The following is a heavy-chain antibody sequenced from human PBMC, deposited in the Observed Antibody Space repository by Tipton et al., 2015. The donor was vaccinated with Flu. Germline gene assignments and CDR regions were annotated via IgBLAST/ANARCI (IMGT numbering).Heavy chain of an antibody. J-gene: IGHJ5*01. CDR1: GDSISSGYY. CDR2: ISHTGTT. V-gene: IGHV4-38-2*01. Sequence: LRLSCAVSGDSISSGYYWGWIRQPPGKGLEWIGSISHTGTTNYNPSLGSRVTISVDTSKNQFSLRLTSVTAADTAVYYCARRTFSNYVSEPKNWFDFWGQGALVTVSS. CDR3: ARRTFSNYVSEPKNWFDF. D-gene: IGHD4-11*01.